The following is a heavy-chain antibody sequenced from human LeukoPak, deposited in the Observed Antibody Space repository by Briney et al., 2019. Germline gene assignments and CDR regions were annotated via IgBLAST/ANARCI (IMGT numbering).Heavy chain of an antibody. CDR1: GGSFSGYY. V-gene: IGHV4-34*01. Sequence: PSETLSLTCAVYGGSFSGYYWSWIRQPPGKGLEWIGSIYYSGSTYYNPSLKSRVTISVDTSKNQFSLKLSSVTAADTAVYYCARRLEMATIDDAFDIWGQGTMVTVSS. D-gene: IGHD5-24*01. J-gene: IGHJ3*02. CDR2: IYYSGST. CDR3: ARRLEMATIDDAFDI.